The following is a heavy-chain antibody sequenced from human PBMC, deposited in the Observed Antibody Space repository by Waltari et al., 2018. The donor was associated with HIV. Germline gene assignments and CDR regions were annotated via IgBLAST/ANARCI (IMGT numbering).Heavy chain of an antibody. Sequence: QEQLQQWGAGLLKPSETLSLSCTVTGGSFSDYFWTWIRQPPGKGLGGIGEISNRGHINYHSSLRSRLTSSFDTSNNQFSLRLSSVTAADSAVYYCARGTPPAPGNGWPRGPFDIWGQGTLVSVSS. CDR2: ISNRGHI. V-gene: IGHV4-34*02. CDR1: GGSFSDYF. CDR3: ARGTPPAPGNGWPRGPFDI. D-gene: IGHD6-19*01. J-gene: IGHJ3*02.